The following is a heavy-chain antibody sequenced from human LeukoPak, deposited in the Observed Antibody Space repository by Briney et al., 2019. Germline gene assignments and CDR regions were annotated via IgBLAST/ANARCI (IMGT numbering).Heavy chain of an antibody. CDR3: ARMSVVRGVTSFDY. Sequence: ASVKVSCKASGYTFSNYGVSWVRQAPGQGLEWMGWINTYNGKTKFAQELQGRVTMTTDTSTSTAYMELRSLTSDDTASYYCARMSVVRGVTSFDYWGQGTLVTVSS. V-gene: IGHV1-18*01. D-gene: IGHD3-10*01. CDR1: GYTFSNYG. J-gene: IGHJ4*02. CDR2: INTYNGKT.